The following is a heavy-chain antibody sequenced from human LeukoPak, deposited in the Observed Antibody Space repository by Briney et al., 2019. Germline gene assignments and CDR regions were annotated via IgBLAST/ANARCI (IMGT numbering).Heavy chain of an antibody. Sequence: GGSLRLSCAASGFTFSDYDMHWVRQATGRGLEWVSVIGIVGDTFYPDSVKGRFTICRENAKNSLYLQMNSLRAGDTAVYYCARRGSGYHDAFDIWGQGTMVTVSS. J-gene: IGHJ3*02. CDR2: IGIVGDT. CDR3: ARRGSGYHDAFDI. V-gene: IGHV3-13*01. CDR1: GFTFSDYD. D-gene: IGHD3-10*01.